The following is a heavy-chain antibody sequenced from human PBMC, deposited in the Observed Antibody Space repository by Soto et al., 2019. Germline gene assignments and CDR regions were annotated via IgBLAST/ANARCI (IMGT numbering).Heavy chain of an antibody. CDR2: FQFERGET. D-gene: IGHD3-16*01. CDR3: ATLRLVPKNFDY. CDR1: GYTLNELH. Sequence: ASVKVSCKVSGYTLNELHVHWVRQTPAEGLEWMGGFQFERGETVYAQKFQGRVIMTEDRSTDTAYMELSSLRSEDTAIYYCATLRLVPKNFDYWGQGTLVTVSS. V-gene: IGHV1-24*01. J-gene: IGHJ4*02.